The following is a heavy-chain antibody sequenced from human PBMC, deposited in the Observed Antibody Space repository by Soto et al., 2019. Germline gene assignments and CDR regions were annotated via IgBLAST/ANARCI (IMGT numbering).Heavy chain of an antibody. CDR2: IDTTGST. V-gene: IGHV4-4*07. CDR1: GGSISSYV. CDR3: ATTSLSSSWYHYYYYTMDV. D-gene: IGHD6-13*01. Sequence: QVQLQESGPGLVKPSETLSLTCAVSGGSISSYVWTWVRQPAGKGLEWTGRIDTTGSTNYNPSLKSRVTLSVDTSKNQFSLRLTSVTAADTAVYYCATTSLSSSWYHYYYYTMDVWGQGTTVTVSS. J-gene: IGHJ6*02.